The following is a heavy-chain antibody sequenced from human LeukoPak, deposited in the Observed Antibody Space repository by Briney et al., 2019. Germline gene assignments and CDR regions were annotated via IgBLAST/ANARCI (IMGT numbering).Heavy chain of an antibody. D-gene: IGHD6-13*01. J-gene: IGHJ6*03. V-gene: IGHV6-1*01. CDR3: ARDVGGQQLVNGYYYYYYMDV. CDR1: GDSVSSNSAA. Sequence: SQTLSLTCAISGDSVSSNSAAWNWIRQSPSRGLEWLGRTYYRSKWYNDYAISVKSRITINPDTSKNQFSLQLNSVTPEDTAVYYCARDVGGQQLVNGYYYYYYMDVWGKGTTVTVSS. CDR2: TYYRSKWYN.